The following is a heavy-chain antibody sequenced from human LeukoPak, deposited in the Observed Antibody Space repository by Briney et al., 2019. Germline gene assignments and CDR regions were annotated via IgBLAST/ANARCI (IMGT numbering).Heavy chain of an antibody. Sequence: GGSLRLSCAASGFTFSSYWMSWVRQAPGKGLEWVSSISSSSSYIYYADSVKGRFTISRDNAKNSLYLQMNSLRAEDTAVYYCARDGGGYDSSGYYSLWGGYYFDYWGQGTLVTVSS. CDR3: ARDGGGYDSSGYYSLWGGYYFDY. CDR2: ISSSSSYI. V-gene: IGHV3-21*01. D-gene: IGHD3-22*01. CDR1: GFTFSSYW. J-gene: IGHJ4*02.